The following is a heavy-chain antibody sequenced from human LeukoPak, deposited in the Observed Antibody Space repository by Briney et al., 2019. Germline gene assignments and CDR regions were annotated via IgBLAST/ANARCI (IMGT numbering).Heavy chain of an antibody. J-gene: IGHJ6*03. CDR1: GGSFSGYY. CDR2: INHSGST. Sequence: SETLSLTCAVYGGSFSGYYWSWIRQPPGKGLEWIGEINHSGSTNYNPSLKSRVTISVDTSKNQFSLKLSSVTAADTAVYYCARATYYDDSSGYYYDRYYYYYYMDVWGKGTTVTVSS. V-gene: IGHV4-34*01. CDR3: ARATYYDDSSGYYYDRYYYYYYMDV. D-gene: IGHD3-22*01.